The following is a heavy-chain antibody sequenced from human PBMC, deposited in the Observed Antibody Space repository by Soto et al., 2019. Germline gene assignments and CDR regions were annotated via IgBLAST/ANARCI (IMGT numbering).Heavy chain of an antibody. CDR3: ARDLGYCSSTSCYLDAFDI. CDR1: GYTFTSYA. V-gene: IGHV1-3*01. CDR2: INAGNGNT. J-gene: IGHJ3*02. Sequence: QVQLVQSGAEVKKPGASVKVSCKASGYTFTSYAMHWVRQAPGQRREWMGWINAGNGNTKYSQKFQGRVTITRDTSASTAYMELSSLRSEDTAVYYCARDLGYCSSTSCYLDAFDIWGQGTMVTVSS. D-gene: IGHD2-2*01.